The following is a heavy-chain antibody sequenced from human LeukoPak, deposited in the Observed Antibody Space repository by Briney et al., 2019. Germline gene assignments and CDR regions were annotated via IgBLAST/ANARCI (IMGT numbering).Heavy chain of an antibody. CDR3: ARVLLRYGDYVGTAGY. D-gene: IGHD4-17*01. Sequence: ASVKVSCKASGYTFTNYAMNWVRQAPGQGLEWMGWINTNTGNPTYAQGFTGRFVFSLDTSVSTAYLQISSLKAEDTAVYYCARVLLRYGDYVGTAGYWGQGTLVTVSS. J-gene: IGHJ4*02. CDR2: INTNTGNP. CDR1: GYTFTNYA. V-gene: IGHV7-4-1*02.